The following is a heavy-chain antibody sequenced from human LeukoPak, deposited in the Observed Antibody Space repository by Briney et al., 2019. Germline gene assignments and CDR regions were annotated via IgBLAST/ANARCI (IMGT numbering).Heavy chain of an antibody. Sequence: GGSLRLSCAASGFTFSTYAMSWVRQAPGKGLEWVSVIRGSGGSTYYADSVKGRFTISRDSSKNTLYLQMNSLRAEDTAIYYCAKDLYGDYGGIDYWGQGTLVTVSS. CDR1: GFTFSTYA. CDR2: IRGSGGST. V-gene: IGHV3-23*01. CDR3: AKDLYGDYGGIDY. J-gene: IGHJ4*02. D-gene: IGHD4-17*01.